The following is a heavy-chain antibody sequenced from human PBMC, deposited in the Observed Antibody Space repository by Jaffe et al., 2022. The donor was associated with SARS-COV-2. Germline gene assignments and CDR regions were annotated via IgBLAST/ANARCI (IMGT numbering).Heavy chain of an antibody. D-gene: IGHD6-19*01. CDR3: AKDLSAVAHNYDPAFDY. J-gene: IGHJ4*02. V-gene: IGHV3-30*18. CDR2: ISYDGSNK. Sequence: QVQLVESGGGVVQPGRSLRLSCAASGFTFSSYGMHWVRQAPGKGLEWVAVISYDGSNKYYADSVKGRFTISRDNSKNTLYLQMNSLRAEDTAVYYCAKDLSAVAHNYDPAFDYWGQGTLVTVSS. CDR1: GFTFSSYG.